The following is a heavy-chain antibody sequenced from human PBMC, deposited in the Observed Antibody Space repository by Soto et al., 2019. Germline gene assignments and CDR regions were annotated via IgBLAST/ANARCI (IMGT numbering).Heavy chain of an antibody. J-gene: IGHJ4*02. Sequence: ESGGGVVQPGRSLRLSCAASGFTFSSYGMHWVRQAPGKGLEWVAVISYDGSNKYYADSVKGRFTISRDNSKNTLYLQMNSLRAEDTAVYYCAKDFQYCSGGSCFPNTPFDYWGQGTLVTVSS. V-gene: IGHV3-30*18. D-gene: IGHD2-15*01. CDR1: GFTFSSYG. CDR3: AKDFQYCSGGSCFPNTPFDY. CDR2: ISYDGSNK.